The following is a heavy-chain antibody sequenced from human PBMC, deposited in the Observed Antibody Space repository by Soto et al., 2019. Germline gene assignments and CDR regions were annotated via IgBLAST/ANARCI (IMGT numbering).Heavy chain of an antibody. CDR2: IIPIFGTA. D-gene: IGHD1-26*01. CDR3: ARKNSGSYQFDY. CDR1: GGTFSSYA. V-gene: IGHV1-69*13. Sequence: SVKVSCKASGGTFSSYAISWVRQAPGQGLEWMGGIIPIFGTANYAQKFQGRVTITADESTSTAYMELSSLRSEDTAVYYCARKNSGSYQFDYWRQGTLLTVSS. J-gene: IGHJ4*02.